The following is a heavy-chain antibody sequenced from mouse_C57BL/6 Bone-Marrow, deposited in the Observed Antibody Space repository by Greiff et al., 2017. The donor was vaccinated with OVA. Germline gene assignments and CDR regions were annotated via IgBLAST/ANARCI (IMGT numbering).Heavy chain of an antibody. D-gene: IGHD2-10*01. CDR2: ISYDGSN. Sequence: ESGPGLVKPSQSLSLTCSVTGYSITSGYYWNWIRQFPGNKLEWMGYISYDGSNNYNPSLKNRISITRDTSKNQFFLKLNSVTTEDTATYYCARGDLLYWYFDVWGTGTTVTVSS. CDR1: GYSITSGYY. V-gene: IGHV3-6*01. J-gene: IGHJ1*03. CDR3: ARGDLLYWYFDV.